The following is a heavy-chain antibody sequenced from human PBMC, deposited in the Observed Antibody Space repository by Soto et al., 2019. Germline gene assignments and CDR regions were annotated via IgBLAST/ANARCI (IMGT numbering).Heavy chain of an antibody. CDR3: AGGQLERSRYYYYGIDV. J-gene: IGHJ6*02. V-gene: IGHV1-3*01. Sequence: QVQLVQSGAEVKKPGASVKVSCKASGYTFTSYAMHWVRQAPGQRLEWMGWINAGNGNTKYSQKFQGRVTITRDTSASTAYMELSSLRSEDTAVYYCAGGQLERSRYYYYGIDVWGQGTTVTVSS. CDR1: GYTFTSYA. CDR2: INAGNGNT. D-gene: IGHD1-1*01.